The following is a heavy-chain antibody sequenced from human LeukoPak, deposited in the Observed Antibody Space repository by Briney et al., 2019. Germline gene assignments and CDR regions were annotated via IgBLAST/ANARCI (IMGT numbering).Heavy chain of an antibody. Sequence: SETLSLTFTGSGGPITRHYWSWVRQRPGKGLEWIGYVSFSGTTKYSPSLNNRVTISRDTSQNQFFLRLNSVTAADTAVPFCARSRVRGSYLDYHSGMDVWGQGTTVIVSS. J-gene: IGHJ6*02. V-gene: IGHV4-59*11. CDR2: VSFSGTT. D-gene: IGHD1-26*01. CDR3: ARSRVRGSYLDYHSGMDV. CDR1: GGPITRHY.